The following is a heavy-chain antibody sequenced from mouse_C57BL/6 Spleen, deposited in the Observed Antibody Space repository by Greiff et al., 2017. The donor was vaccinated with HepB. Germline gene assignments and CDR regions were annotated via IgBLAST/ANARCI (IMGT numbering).Heavy chain of an antibody. CDR1: GYSFTGYY. Sequence: EVQLQQSGPELVKPGASVKISCKASGYSFTGYYMNWVKQSPEKSLEWIGEINPSTGGTTYNQKFKAKATLTVDKSSSTAYMQLKSLTSEDSAVYYCARKGITTVEGYFDYWGQGTTLTVSS. CDR3: ARKGITTVEGYFDY. J-gene: IGHJ2*01. D-gene: IGHD1-1*01. CDR2: INPSTGGT. V-gene: IGHV1-42*01.